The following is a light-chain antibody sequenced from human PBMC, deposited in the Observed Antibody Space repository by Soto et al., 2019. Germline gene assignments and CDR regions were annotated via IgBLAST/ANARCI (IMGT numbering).Light chain of an antibody. J-gene: IGKJ4*01. CDR3: QQRSNWT. Sequence: EIVLTQSPATLSSSPGERATLSCRASQSVSSYLAWYKQRPGQAPRLLIYDASNRATGIPARFSGSGSGTDFTLTISSLEPEDFAVYYCQQRSNWTFGGGTKVEIK. CDR2: DAS. V-gene: IGKV3-11*01. CDR1: QSVSSY.